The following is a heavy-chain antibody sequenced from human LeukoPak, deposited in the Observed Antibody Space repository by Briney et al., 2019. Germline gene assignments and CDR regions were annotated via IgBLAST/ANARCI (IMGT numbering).Heavy chain of an antibody. V-gene: IGHV5-51*01. CDR3: ARRSSGWYEFDY. Sequence: GESLKISCKGSGYSFANYWIGWVRQMPGTGLEWMGIVYPADSDTRYSPSFQGQVTMSADRTISTAYLQWSTLKASDTAMYYCARRSSGWYEFDYWGQGTLVTVSS. D-gene: IGHD6-19*01. CDR2: VYPADSDT. J-gene: IGHJ4*02. CDR1: GYSFANYW.